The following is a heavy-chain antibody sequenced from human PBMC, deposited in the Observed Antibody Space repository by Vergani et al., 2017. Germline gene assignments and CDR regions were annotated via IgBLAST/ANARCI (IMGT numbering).Heavy chain of an antibody. Sequence: EVQLLESGGGLVQPGGSLRLSCAASGFTFSSYAMSWVRQAPGKGLEWVSAISGSGGSTYYADSVKGRFTISRDNSKNTLYLQMNSLRAEDTAVYYCANTPIIGVVAAITVCWGQGTLVTVSS. D-gene: IGHD2-15*01. V-gene: IGHV3-23*01. CDR1: GFTFSSYA. CDR3: ANTPIIGVVAAITVC. J-gene: IGHJ4*02. CDR2: ISGSGGST.